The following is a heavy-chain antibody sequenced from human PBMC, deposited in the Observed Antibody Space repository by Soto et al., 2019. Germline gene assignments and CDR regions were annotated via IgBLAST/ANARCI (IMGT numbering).Heavy chain of an antibody. CDR3: ASIRSSRP. J-gene: IGHJ4*02. CDR1: GGSLSGYS. V-gene: IGHV4-34*01. CDR2: ISYSGGT. Sequence: QVQLQQWGAGLLKPSENLSLTCAVYGGSLSGYSWSWIRQAPGRGLELVGEISYSGGTNYNPSLESRVTITQGTSKNQFSLRLSSVTAADTAVYYCASIRSSRPWGPGTLVTVSS.